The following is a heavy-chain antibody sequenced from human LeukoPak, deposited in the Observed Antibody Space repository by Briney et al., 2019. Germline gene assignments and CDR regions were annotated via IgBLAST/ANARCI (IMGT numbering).Heavy chain of an antibody. Sequence: PGGSLRLSCTASEFTFSTFTMNWVRQAPGKGLEWVSSISSSSGYIYYTDSVKGRFTISRDNAKNSVYPQMNSLRAEDTAVYHYARGDSSGYYSRYYFDYWGQGTLVTVSS. CDR2: ISSSSGYI. CDR1: EFTFSTFT. J-gene: IGHJ4*02. CDR3: ARGDSSGYYSRYYFDY. V-gene: IGHV3-21*01. D-gene: IGHD3-22*01.